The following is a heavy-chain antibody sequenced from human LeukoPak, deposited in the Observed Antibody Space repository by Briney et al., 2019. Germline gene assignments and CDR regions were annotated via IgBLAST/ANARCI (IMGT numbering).Heavy chain of an antibody. CDR3: ARHGLEPTSFYYYMDV. Sequence: PSETLPLTCTVSGGSISSYYWSWLRQPPGKGLEWLGYIYYSGSTNYNPSLKSRVTISVDTSKNQFSLKVSSVTAADTAVYYCARHGLEPTSFYYYMDVWGKGTPVTVSS. V-gene: IGHV4-59*08. CDR2: IYYSGST. CDR1: GGSISSYY. J-gene: IGHJ6*03. D-gene: IGHD1-1*01.